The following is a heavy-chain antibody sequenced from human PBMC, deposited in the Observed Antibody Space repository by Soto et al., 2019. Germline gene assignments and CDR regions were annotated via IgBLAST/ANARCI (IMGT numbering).Heavy chain of an antibody. CDR1: GYTFTTYR. D-gene: IGHD2-21*01. CDR2: ISHYNGNT. CDR3: ARSPTPTHGNRNRSNWLEP. Sequence: ALLNRYCKASGYTFTTYRFSWLRQNKGQGLEWMGWISHYNGNTHYVQNYQGRVTMTTDKSTSTAFMELRTLTSDDTAVYYCARSPTPTHGNRNRSNWLEPWGQGTLVTVSS. J-gene: IGHJ5*02. V-gene: IGHV1-18*01.